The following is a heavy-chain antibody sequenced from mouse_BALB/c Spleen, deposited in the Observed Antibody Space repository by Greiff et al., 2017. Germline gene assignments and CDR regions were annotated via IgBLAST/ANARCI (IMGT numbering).Heavy chain of an antibody. J-gene: IGHJ2*01. Sequence: VQLVESAAELARPGASVKMSCKASGYTFTSYTMHWVKQRPGQGLEWIGYINPSSGYTEYNQKFKDKTTLTADKSSSTAYMQLSSLTSEDSAVYYCASNSLLRLRYWGQGTTLTVSS. V-gene: IGHV1-4*02. CDR2: INPSSGYT. D-gene: IGHD1-2*01. CDR1: GYTFTSYT. CDR3: ASNSLLRLRY.